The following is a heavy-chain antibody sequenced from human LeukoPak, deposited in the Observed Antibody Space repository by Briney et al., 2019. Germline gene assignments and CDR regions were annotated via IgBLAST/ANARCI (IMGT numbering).Heavy chain of an antibody. Sequence: ASVEVSCKASGYTFTGYYMHWVRQAPGQGLEWMGWINPNSGGTNYAQKFQGRVTMTRDTSISTAYMELSRLRSDDTAVYYCARDAYSYNWNDVSGGAFDIWGQGTMVTVSS. V-gene: IGHV1-2*02. CDR1: GYTFTGYY. D-gene: IGHD1-1*01. J-gene: IGHJ3*02. CDR3: ARDAYSYNWNDVSGGAFDI. CDR2: INPNSGGT.